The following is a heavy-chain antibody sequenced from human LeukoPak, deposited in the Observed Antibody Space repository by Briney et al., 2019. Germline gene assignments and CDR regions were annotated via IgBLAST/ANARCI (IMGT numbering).Heavy chain of an antibody. V-gene: IGHV3-53*01. CDR2: IYSAGST. CDR3: ARSGSDYYYGMDV. CDR1: GFSVSSND. J-gene: IGHJ6*02. Sequence: GGSLRLSCAAAGFSVSSNDMSWVRQAPGKGLEWVSVIYSAGSTSYADSVKGRFTISRDNSKNTFYLQMDSLRAEDTAVYYCARSGSDYYYGMDVWGQGTTVTVSS. D-gene: IGHD3-10*01.